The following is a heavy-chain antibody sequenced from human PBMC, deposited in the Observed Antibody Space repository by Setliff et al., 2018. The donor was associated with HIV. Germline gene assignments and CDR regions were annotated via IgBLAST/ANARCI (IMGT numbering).Heavy chain of an antibody. CDR2: VYTSGTT. V-gene: IGHV4-61*09. Sequence: LSLTCTVSGGSISSGHYYWSWIRQPAGKGLEWIGHVYTSGTTNYNPSLRSRVTISLDTSKNQFSLKLTSVTAADTAVYYCARDSGRRNDAFDIWGQGTMVTVSS. D-gene: IGHD3-10*01. CDR3: ARDSGRRNDAFDI. CDR1: GGSISSGHYY. J-gene: IGHJ3*02.